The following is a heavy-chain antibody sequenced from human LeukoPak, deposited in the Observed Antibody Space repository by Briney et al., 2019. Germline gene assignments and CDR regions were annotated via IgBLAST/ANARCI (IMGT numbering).Heavy chain of an antibody. J-gene: IGHJ4*02. CDR3: ARAVAGYYFDY. D-gene: IGHD6-19*01. V-gene: IGHV3-48*01. CDR2: IGGRTNFI. CDR1: GFIFRSYD. Sequence: PGGSLRLSCEASGFIFRSYDMAWVRQAPGKGLDWIAYIGGRTNFIFYADSVKGRFTISRDNSKNTLYLQMNSLRAEDTAVYFCARAVAGYYFDYWGQGTLVTVSS.